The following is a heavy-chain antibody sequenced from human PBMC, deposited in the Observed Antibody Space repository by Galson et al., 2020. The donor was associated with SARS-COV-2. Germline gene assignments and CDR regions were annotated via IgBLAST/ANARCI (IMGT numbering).Heavy chain of an antibody. CDR1: GGSISTGGYY. D-gene: IGHD3-10*01. V-gene: IGHV4-31*03. Sequence: SQTLSLTCTVSGGSISTGGYYWSWIRQLPGKGLEWIGYIYYSGSTYYNPSLKSRLIISIDTSKHQFSLELRSVTAADTAVYYCARDHYGSGSPGYFDLWGRGTLVTVSS. CDR3: ARDHYGSGSPGYFDL. J-gene: IGHJ2*01. CDR2: IYYSGST.